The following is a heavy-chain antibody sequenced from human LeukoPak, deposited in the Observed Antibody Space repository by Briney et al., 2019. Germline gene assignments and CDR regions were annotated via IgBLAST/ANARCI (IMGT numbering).Heavy chain of an antibody. CDR2: ITSSSSYT. Sequence: GGSLRLSCAASGFTFSDYYMSWIRQAPGKGLEWVSYITSSSSYTNYADSVKGRFTISRDNSKNTLYLQMNSLRAEDTAVYYCARAAAGLDYWGQGTLVTVSS. V-gene: IGHV3-11*03. CDR3: ARAAAGLDY. CDR1: GFTFSDYY. D-gene: IGHD6-13*01. J-gene: IGHJ4*02.